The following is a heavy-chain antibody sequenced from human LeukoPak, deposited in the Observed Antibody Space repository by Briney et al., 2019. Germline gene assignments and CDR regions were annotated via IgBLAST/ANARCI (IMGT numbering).Heavy chain of an antibody. V-gene: IGHV3-9*01. CDR2: ISWNSGST. CDR1: GFTFDDYA. J-gene: IGHJ3*02. D-gene: IGHD3-10*01. Sequence: GRSLRLSCAASGFTFDDYAMFWVRHAPGKGLEWVSGISWNSGSTGYADSVKGRFTISRDNAKNSLYLQMNSLRPEDTALYYCAKDKSAMVRGVGDAFDIWGQGTMVTVSS. CDR3: AKDKSAMVRGVGDAFDI.